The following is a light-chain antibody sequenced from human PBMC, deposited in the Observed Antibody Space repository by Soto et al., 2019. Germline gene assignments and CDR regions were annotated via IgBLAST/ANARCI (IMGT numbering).Light chain of an antibody. J-gene: IGLJ2*01. V-gene: IGLV6-57*04. CDR3: QSYHSGNVV. Sequence: NFMLTQPPSVSESPGKTVIISCTRSSGSIASNYVQWYQQRPGSAPTPVIYEDNERPSGVPDRFSGSIDSSSNSASLTISGLKTDDEADYYCQSYHSGNVVFGGGTKVTVL. CDR1: SGSIASNY. CDR2: EDN.